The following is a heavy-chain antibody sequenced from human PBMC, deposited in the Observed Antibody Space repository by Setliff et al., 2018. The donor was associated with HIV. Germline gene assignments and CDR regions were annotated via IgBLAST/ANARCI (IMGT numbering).Heavy chain of an antibody. V-gene: IGHV3-11*04. D-gene: IGHD5-18*01. J-gene: IGHJ3*02. CDR3: AGGYSYGYGRGAFDI. CDR2: ISSSGSTI. Sequence: GGSLRLSCAASGFTVSRNYMSWIRQAPGKGLEWVSYISSSGSTIYYADSVKGRFTISRDNAKNSLYLQMNSLRAEDSAVYYCAGGYSYGYGRGAFDIWGQGTMVTVSS. CDR1: GFTVSRNY.